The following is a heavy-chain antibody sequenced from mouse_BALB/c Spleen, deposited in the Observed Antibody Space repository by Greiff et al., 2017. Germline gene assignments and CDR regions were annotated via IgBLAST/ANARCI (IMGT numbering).Heavy chain of an antibody. CDR1: GYTFTSYW. Sequence: VQLQQSGAELARPGASVKLSCKASGYTFTSYWMQWVKQRPGQGLEWIGAIYPGDGDTRYTQKFKGKATLTADKSSSTAYMQLSSLASEDSAVYYCAREGGNYLYAMDYWGQGTSVTVSS. CDR3: AREGGNYLYAMDY. D-gene: IGHD2-1*01. J-gene: IGHJ4*01. CDR2: IYPGDGDT. V-gene: IGHV1-87*01.